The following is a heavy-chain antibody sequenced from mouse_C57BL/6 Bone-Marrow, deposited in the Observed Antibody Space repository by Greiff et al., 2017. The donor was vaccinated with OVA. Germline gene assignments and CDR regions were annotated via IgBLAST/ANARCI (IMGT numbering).Heavy chain of an antibody. Sequence: VQLVESGPELVKPGASVKISCKASGYAFSSSWMNWVKQRPGKGLEWIGRIYPGDGDTNYNGKFKGKATLTADKSSSTAYMQLSSLTSEDSAVYFCARHEDGYYASYFDYWGQGITLTVSS. J-gene: IGHJ2*01. CDR1: GYAFSSSW. CDR3: ARHEDGYYASYFDY. CDR2: IYPGDGDT. V-gene: IGHV1-82*01. D-gene: IGHD2-3*01.